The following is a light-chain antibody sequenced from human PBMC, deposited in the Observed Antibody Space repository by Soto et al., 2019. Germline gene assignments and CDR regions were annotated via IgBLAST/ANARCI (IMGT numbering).Light chain of an antibody. Sequence: EIVLTQSPGSLSLSPRERATLSCRGSQTVDSTFFAWYQKKPGQAPRLLIYGASKRATDIPDRFSGSGSGTDFTLTISRLEPEDFAVYYCQQYMSSVTFGQGTKVEIK. CDR2: GAS. CDR3: QQYMSSVT. V-gene: IGKV3-20*01. J-gene: IGKJ1*01. CDR1: QTVDSTF.